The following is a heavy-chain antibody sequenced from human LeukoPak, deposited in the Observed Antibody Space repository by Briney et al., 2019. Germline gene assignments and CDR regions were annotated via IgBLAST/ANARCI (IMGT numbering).Heavy chain of an antibody. V-gene: IGHV3-7*01. CDR2: IKQDGSAK. CDR1: GFAFSDYW. CDR3: ARWRGSTSERSDY. Sequence: GGSLRLSCTATGFAFSDYWMTWVRQAPGKGLEWVANIKQDGSAKYYVDSVKGRFTISRDNAKNSLYLQMDSLRVEDTATYYCARWRGSTSERSDYWGQGTLVTVSS. J-gene: IGHJ4*02. D-gene: IGHD2-2*01.